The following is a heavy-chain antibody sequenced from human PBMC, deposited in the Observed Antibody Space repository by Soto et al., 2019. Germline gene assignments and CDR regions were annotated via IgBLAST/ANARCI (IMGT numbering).Heavy chain of an antibody. CDR3: ARPVVAARGYDYYGMDV. D-gene: IGHD2-15*01. Sequence: GGSLRLSCAASGFSLSSYWMHWVRQVPGKGLVWVSRIQSDGSSTNYADSVRGRFTISRDNSKNTLYLQMNSLRAEDTAVYYCARPVVAARGYDYYGMDVWGQGTTVTVSS. J-gene: IGHJ6*02. V-gene: IGHV3-74*01. CDR2: IQSDGSST. CDR1: GFSLSSYW.